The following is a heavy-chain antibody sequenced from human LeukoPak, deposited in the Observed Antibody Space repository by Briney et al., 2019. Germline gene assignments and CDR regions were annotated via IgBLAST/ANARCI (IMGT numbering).Heavy chain of an antibody. V-gene: IGHV1-8*03. Sequence: ASVKVSCKASGYTFTSYDINWVRQATGQGLEWMGWMNPNSGNTGYAQKFQGRVTITRNTSISTAYMELRSLRSDDTAVYYCARFLTGYYRFDYWGQGTLVTVSS. CDR3: ARFLTGYYRFDY. D-gene: IGHD3-9*01. CDR2: MNPNSGNT. J-gene: IGHJ4*02. CDR1: GYTFTSYD.